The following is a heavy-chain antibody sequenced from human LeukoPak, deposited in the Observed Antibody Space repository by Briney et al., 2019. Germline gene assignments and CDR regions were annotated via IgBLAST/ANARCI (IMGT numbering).Heavy chain of an antibody. CDR2: ISSSGSTI. J-gene: IGHJ4*02. V-gene: IGHV3-48*03. CDR3: ARLRRVADFDY. CDR1: VFTFSSCE. Sequence: GGSLRLSCAASVFTFSSCEMNWVRQAPGKGLEWVSYISSSGSTIYYADSVKGRFTISRDNAKNSLYLQMNSLRAEDTAVYYCARLRRVADFDYWGQGTLVTVSS. D-gene: IGHD6-19*01.